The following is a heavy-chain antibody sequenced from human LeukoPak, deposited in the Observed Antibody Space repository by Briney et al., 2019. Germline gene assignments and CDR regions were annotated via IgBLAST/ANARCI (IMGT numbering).Heavy chain of an antibody. D-gene: IGHD5-18*01. J-gene: IGHJ3*02. CDR3: ARDSGELWLVPRTFDI. CDR1: GFTFSSYE. CDR2: ISSSGSTI. Sequence: GGSLRLSCAASGFTFSSYEMNWVRQAPGKGLEWVSYISSSGSTIYYADSVKGRFTISRDNAKNSLYLQMNSLRAEDTAVYYCARDSGELWLVPRTFDIWGQGTMVTVSS. V-gene: IGHV3-48*03.